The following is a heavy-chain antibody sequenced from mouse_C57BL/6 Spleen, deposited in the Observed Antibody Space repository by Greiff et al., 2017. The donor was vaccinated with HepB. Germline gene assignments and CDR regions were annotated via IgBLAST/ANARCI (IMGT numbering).Heavy chain of an antibody. D-gene: IGHD1-1*01. V-gene: IGHV5-9-1*02. Sequence: EVKVVESGEGLVKPGGSLKLSCAASGFTFSSYAMSWVRQTPEKRLEWVAYISSGGDYIYYADTVKGRFTISRDNARNTLYLQMSSLKSEDTAMYYCTREGVVVDYWGQGTTLTVSS. J-gene: IGHJ2*01. CDR1: GFTFSSYA. CDR3: TREGVVVDY. CDR2: ISSGGDYI.